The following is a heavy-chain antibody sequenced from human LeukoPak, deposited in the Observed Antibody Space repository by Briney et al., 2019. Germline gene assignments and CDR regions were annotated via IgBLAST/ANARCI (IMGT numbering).Heavy chain of an antibody. CDR3: ARDGEGYYGSGSYLDY. V-gene: IGHV3-30-3*01. D-gene: IGHD3-10*01. J-gene: IGHJ4*02. Sequence: GGSLRLSCAASGFTFSSYAMRWVRQAAGKGLEWVAGISYDGSNKYYADSVKGRFTISRDNSKNTLYLQMNSLRAEDTAVYYCARDGEGYYGSGSYLDYWGQGTLVTVSS. CDR1: GFTFSSYA. CDR2: ISYDGSNK.